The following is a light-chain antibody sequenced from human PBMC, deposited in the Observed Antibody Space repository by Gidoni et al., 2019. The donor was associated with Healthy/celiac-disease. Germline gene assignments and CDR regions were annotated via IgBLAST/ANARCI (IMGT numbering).Light chain of an antibody. CDR2: RNN. CDR3: AAWDDSLSALV. V-gene: IGLV1-47*01. CDR1: SSNIGSHY. J-gene: IGLJ2*01. Sequence: QSVLTQPPSASGTPGQRVTISCSGSSSNIGSHYVYWYQQLPGTAPKLLIYRNNQRPSGVPDRFSGSKSGTSASLAISGLRSEDEADYYCAAWDDSLSALVFGGGTKLTVL.